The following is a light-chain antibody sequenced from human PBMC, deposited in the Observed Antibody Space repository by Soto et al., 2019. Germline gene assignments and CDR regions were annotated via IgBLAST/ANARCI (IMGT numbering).Light chain of an antibody. J-gene: IGKJ5*01. V-gene: IGKV3-20*01. CDR1: QSVSSEK. CDR3: QQYNNWHPIT. CDR2: GAS. Sequence: EIVLTHSPGTLSLSPGLRSSLSCRASQSVSSEKLAWYQQKPGQAPRLLIFGASGRATGIPERFSGSGSGTDFSLTISSLKSADFAVYYCQQYNNWHPITFGHGTRLEIK.